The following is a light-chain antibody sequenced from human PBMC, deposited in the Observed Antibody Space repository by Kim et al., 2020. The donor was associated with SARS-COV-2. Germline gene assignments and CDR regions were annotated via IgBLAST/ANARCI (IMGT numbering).Light chain of an antibody. Sequence: QSVVTQPASVSGSPGQSITISCTGTSSDIGDYDFVSWYQQHPNKAPKLIIYDVTKRPSGVSNRFSGSKSGNTASLTISGLQAEDEADYYCISYSKTTVYVFAPGTKVTVL. CDR3: ISYSKTTVYV. CDR2: DVT. J-gene: IGLJ1*01. CDR1: SSDIGDYDF. V-gene: IGLV2-14*03.